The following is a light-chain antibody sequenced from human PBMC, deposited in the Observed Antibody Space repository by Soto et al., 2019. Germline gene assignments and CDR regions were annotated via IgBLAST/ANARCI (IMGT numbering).Light chain of an antibody. CDR2: DVT. CDR3: SSYTTSTTRV. V-gene: IGLV2-14*01. J-gene: IGLJ3*02. Sequence: QSALTQPVSVSGSPGQSIIISCTGTDNDVGVYNYVSWYQQHPGKAPKLIIYDVTNRPSGVSNRFSGSKSGNTASLTISGLQAEDEADYYCSSYTTSTTRVFGGGTKVTVL. CDR1: DNDVGVYNY.